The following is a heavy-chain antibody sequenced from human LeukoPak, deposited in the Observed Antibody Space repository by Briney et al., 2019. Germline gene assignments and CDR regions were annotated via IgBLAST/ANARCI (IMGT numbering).Heavy chain of an antibody. CDR2: INHSGST. CDR3: ARDVVVVPAAIHYGMDV. V-gene: IGHV4-34*01. J-gene: IGHJ6*02. Sequence: EASETLSLTCAVYGGSFSGYYWSWIRQPPGKGLEWIGEINHSGSTNYNPSLKSRVTISVDTSKNQFSLKLSSVTAADTAVYYCARDVVVVPAAIHYGMDVWGQGTTVTVSS. D-gene: IGHD2-2*01. CDR1: GGSFSGYY.